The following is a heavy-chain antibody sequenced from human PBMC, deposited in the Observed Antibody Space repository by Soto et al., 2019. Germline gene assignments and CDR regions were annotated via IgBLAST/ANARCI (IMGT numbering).Heavy chain of an antibody. D-gene: IGHD2-21*02. CDR2: IIPIFGTT. CDR1: GGTFSNYP. CDR3: ARGLYCGGGCYSHFDY. Sequence: VQLVQSGAEVKKPGSSVKVSCKASGGTFSNYPFIWVRQAPGQGLDWMGGIIPIFGTTDYGQRFQGRVTITADESTNTAYMELSSLRSDDTAVYYCARGLYCGGGCYSHFDYWGQGILVTVSS. V-gene: IGHV1-69*01. J-gene: IGHJ4*02.